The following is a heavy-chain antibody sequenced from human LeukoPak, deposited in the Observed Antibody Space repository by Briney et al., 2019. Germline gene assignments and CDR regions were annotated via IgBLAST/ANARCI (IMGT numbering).Heavy chain of an antibody. J-gene: IGHJ3*02. Sequence: PGRSLRLSCAASGFTFSSFAMHWVRQAPGKGLEWVALISYDGSNQYTADSVKGRFTISRDDSKNTLCLQMNSLRAEDTAVYYCASTDGDTNAFDIWGQGTMVTVTS. CDR1: GFTFSSFA. D-gene: IGHD4-17*01. V-gene: IGHV3-30*04. CDR2: ISYDGSNQ. CDR3: ASTDGDTNAFDI.